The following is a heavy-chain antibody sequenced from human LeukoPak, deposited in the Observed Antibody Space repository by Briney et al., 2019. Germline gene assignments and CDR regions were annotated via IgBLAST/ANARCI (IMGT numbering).Heavy chain of an antibody. CDR2: ISYDGSNK. D-gene: IGHD3-10*01. J-gene: IGHJ6*03. CDR3: ARDGATMVRGVILKKYYYMDV. Sequence: PGGSLRLSCAASGFTFSSYAMHWVRQAPGKGLEWVAVISYDGSNKYYADSVKGRFTISRDNSKNTLYLQMNSLRAEDTAVYYCARDGATMVRGVILKKYYYMDVWGKGTTVTVSS. CDR1: GFTFSSYA. V-gene: IGHV3-30*04.